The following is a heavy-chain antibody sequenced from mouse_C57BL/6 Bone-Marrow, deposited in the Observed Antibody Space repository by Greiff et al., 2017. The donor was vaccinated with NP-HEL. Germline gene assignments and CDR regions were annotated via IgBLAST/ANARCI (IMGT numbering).Heavy chain of an antibody. CDR3: AREGYYGSRDY. CDR2: IYPRSGNT. CDR1: GYTFTSYG. J-gene: IGHJ2*01. D-gene: IGHD1-1*01. Sequence: VKLVESGAELARPGASVKLSCKASGYTFTSYGISWVKQRTGQGLEWIGEIYPRSGNTYYNEKFKGKATLTADKSSSTAYMELRSLTSEDSAGYFCAREGYYGSRDYWGQGTTLTVSS. V-gene: IGHV1-81*01.